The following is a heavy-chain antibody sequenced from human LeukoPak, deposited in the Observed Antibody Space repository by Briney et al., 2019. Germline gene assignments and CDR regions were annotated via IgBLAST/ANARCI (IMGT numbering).Heavy chain of an antibody. CDR3: ARALDYYDSSGLVY. CDR2: INHSGST. CDR1: GESFSGYY. V-gene: IGHV4-34*01. D-gene: IGHD3-22*01. Sequence: SETLSLTCAVYGESFSGYYWSWIRQPPGKGLEWIGEINHSGSTNYNPSLKSRVTISVDTSKNQFSLKLSSVTAADTAVYYCARALDYYDSSGLVYWGQGTLVTVSS. J-gene: IGHJ4*02.